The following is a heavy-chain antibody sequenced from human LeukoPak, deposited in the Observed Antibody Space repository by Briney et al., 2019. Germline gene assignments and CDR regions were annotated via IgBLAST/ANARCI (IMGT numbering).Heavy chain of an antibody. CDR2: ISAYNGNT. CDR3: ARDRPVGTTGNDAFDI. CDR1: GYTFTSYG. J-gene: IGHJ3*02. V-gene: IGHV1-18*01. D-gene: IGHD1-26*01. Sequence: GASVKVSCKASGYTFTSYGISWMRQAPGQGLEWMGWISAYNGNTNYAQKLQGRVTMTTDTSTSTAYMELRSLRSDDTAVYYCARDRPVGTTGNDAFDIWGQGTMVTVSS.